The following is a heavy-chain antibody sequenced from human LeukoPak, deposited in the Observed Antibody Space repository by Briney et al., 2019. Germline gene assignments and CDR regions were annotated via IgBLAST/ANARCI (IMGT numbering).Heavy chain of an antibody. Sequence: SETLSLTCTVSGGSISSYYWSWIRQPPGKGLEWFGYIYYSGSTNYNPSLKSRVTISVDTSRNQFSLKLSSVTAADTAVYYCARAVGELLHDYWGQGTLVTVSS. D-gene: IGHD1-26*01. CDR3: ARAVGELLHDY. V-gene: IGHV4-59*01. CDR2: IYYSGST. J-gene: IGHJ4*02. CDR1: GGSISSYY.